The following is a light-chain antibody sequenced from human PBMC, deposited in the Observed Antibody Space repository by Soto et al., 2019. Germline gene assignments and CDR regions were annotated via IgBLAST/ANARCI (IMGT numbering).Light chain of an antibody. J-gene: IGLJ3*02. V-gene: IGLV2-11*01. CDR1: SSDVGGYNY. CDR2: DVS. Sequence: QSALTQPRSVSGFPGQSVTISCTGTSSDVGGYNYVSWYQQHPGKAPKLVIYDVSKRPSGVPDRFSGSKSGNTASLTISGLQAEDEADYYCCSYAGTSLWVFGGGTKLTVL. CDR3: CSYAGTSLWV.